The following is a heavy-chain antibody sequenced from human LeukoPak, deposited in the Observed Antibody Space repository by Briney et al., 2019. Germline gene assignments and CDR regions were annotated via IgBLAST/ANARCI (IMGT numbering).Heavy chain of an antibody. CDR1: GFTFSNYW. CDR2: IEEDGSEK. V-gene: IGHV3-7*05. CDR3: ATEGYYYDSSGRDAFDI. J-gene: IGHJ3*02. Sequence: GGSLRLSCEASGFTFSNYWMNWVRHTPGKGLEWVANIEEDGSEKYYVDSVKGRFTVSRDNAQNSLYLQMNSLRAEDTAVYYCATEGYYYDSSGRDAFDIWGQGTMVTVSS. D-gene: IGHD3-22*01.